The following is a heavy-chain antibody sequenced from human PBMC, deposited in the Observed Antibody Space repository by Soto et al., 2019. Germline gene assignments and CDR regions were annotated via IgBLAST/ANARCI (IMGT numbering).Heavy chain of an antibody. CDR1: GFTFSSYA. CDR2: ISGSGGST. D-gene: IGHD5-12*01. V-gene: IGHV3-23*01. Sequence: GGSLRLSCAASGFTFSSYAMSWVRQAPGKGLEWVSAISGSGGSTYYADSVKGRFTISRDNSKNSLYLQMNSLRAEDTALYYCAKDLGNPLPRRLYYYYGMDVWGQGTTVTVSS. J-gene: IGHJ6*02. CDR3: AKDLGNPLPRRLYYYYGMDV.